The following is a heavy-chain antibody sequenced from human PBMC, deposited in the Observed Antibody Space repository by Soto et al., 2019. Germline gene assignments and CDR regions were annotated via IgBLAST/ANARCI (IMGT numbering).Heavy chain of an antibody. D-gene: IGHD2-21*01. CDR3: ATLPPRVVVALLPIPT. J-gene: IGHJ5*02. CDR2: IYHSGSP. CDR1: GGSISSTNW. Sequence: QVQLRESGPGLVKTSGTLSLTCVVSGGSISSTNWWTWVRQPPGKGLEWIGEIYHSGSPTFSPSPRGRATSSVDQSNTQFSLGLRSVPAADTAVYYCATLPPRVVVALLPIPTWGQGILVTVSS. V-gene: IGHV4-4*02.